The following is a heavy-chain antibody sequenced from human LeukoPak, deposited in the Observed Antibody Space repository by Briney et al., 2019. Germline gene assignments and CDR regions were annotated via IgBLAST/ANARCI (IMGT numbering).Heavy chain of an antibody. Sequence: SETLSLTCTVSGGSISSYYWSWIRQPPGKGLEWIGYIYYSGSTNYNPSLKSRVTISVDTSKNQFSLKLSSVTAADTAVYYCARALRRGPAGGAFDIWGQGTMVTVSS. CDR2: IYYSGST. CDR3: ARALRRGPAGGAFDI. J-gene: IGHJ3*02. CDR1: GGSISSYY. D-gene: IGHD3-10*01. V-gene: IGHV4-59*01.